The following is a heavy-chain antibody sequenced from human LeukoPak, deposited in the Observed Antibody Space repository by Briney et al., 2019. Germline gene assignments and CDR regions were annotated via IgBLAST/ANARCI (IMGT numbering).Heavy chain of an antibody. CDR1: GYTFTCYY. CDR2: INPNSGGT. Sequence: ASVKVSCKASGYTFTCYYMHWVRQAPGQGLEWMGWINPNSGGTNYAQKFQGWVTMTRDTSISTAYMELSRLRSDDTAVYYCARGGIYSGYDFPDYWGQGTLVTVSS. CDR3: ARGGIYSGYDFPDY. J-gene: IGHJ4*02. D-gene: IGHD5-12*01. V-gene: IGHV1-2*04.